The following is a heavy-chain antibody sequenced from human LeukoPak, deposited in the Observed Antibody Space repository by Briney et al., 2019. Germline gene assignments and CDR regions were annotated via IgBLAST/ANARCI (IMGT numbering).Heavy chain of an antibody. CDR2: ISGSGRNT. CDR1: GLTFSSYA. CDR3: AKDRSSSWYFDY. V-gene: IGHV3-23*01. D-gene: IGHD2-2*01. Sequence: PGGSLRLSCAASGLTFSSYAMSWVRQAPGKGLEWVAAISGSGRNTYYADSVKGRFTISRDNSKNTLYLQMNSLRAEDTAVYFCAKDRSSSWYFDYWGQGTLVTVSS. J-gene: IGHJ4*02.